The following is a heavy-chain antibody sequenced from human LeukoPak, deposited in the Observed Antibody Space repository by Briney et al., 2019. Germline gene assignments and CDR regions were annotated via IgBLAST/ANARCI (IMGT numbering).Heavy chain of an antibody. CDR1: GGTFSSYA. CDR3: ARIRHTNYYYYYYMDV. J-gene: IGHJ6*03. V-gene: IGHV1-8*02. CDR2: MNPNSGNT. Sequence: ASVKVSCKASGGTFSSYAISWVRQATGQGLEWMGWMNPNSGNTGYAQKFQGRVTLTRNTSISTAYMELSSLRSEDTAVYYCARIRHTNYYYYYYMDVWGKGTTVTVSS.